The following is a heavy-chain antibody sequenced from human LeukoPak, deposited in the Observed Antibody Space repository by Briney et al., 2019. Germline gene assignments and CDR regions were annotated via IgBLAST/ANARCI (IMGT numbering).Heavy chain of an antibody. D-gene: IGHD3-22*01. CDR3: ARESDYYYDSSGAIEGY. V-gene: IGHV4-30-4*08. CDR2: IYYSGST. CDR1: GVSISSGDYY. J-gene: IGHJ4*02. Sequence: SQTLSLTCTVSGVSISSGDYYWSWIRQPPGKGLEWIGYIYYSGSTYYNPSLKSRVTISVDTSKNQFSLKLSSVTAADTAVYYCARESDYYYDSSGAIEGYWGQGTLVTVSS.